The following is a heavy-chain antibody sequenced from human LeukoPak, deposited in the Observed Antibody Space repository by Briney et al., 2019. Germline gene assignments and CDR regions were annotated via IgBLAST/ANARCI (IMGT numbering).Heavy chain of an antibody. Sequence: GGSLRLSCAASGFTFSGFSMSWVRQSPTKGLEWVANIKQDGSERYYVDSVKGRFTISRDNAKNSLYLQMNSLRAEDTAVYYCARFPGVRLRRAFDIWGQGTMVTVSS. D-gene: IGHD4-17*01. V-gene: IGHV3-7*03. J-gene: IGHJ3*02. CDR3: ARFPGVRLRRAFDI. CDR1: GFTFSGFS. CDR2: IKQDGSER.